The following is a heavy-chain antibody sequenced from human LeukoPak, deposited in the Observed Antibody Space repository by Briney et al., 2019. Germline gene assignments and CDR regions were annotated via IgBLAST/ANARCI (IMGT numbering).Heavy chain of an antibody. CDR3: ARAWGDSGYNYDAFDI. CDR2: IIPIFGTA. Sequence: PSVKVSCKASGGIFSSYAISWVRQAPGQGLEWMGGIIPIFGTANYAQKFQGGVTITADESTSTAYMELSSLRSEDTAVYYCARAWGDSGYNYDAFDIWGQGTMVTVSS. CDR1: GGIFSSYA. D-gene: IGHD5-12*01. V-gene: IGHV1-69*13. J-gene: IGHJ3*02.